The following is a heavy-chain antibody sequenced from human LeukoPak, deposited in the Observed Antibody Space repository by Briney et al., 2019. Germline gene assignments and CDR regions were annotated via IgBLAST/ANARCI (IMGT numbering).Heavy chain of an antibody. V-gene: IGHV3-7*01. CDR3: ARVIDRGYNSYLGYYNYFGLDV. CDR1: GFTFSTYW. D-gene: IGHD5-18*01. Sequence: GGSLRLSCAASGFTFSTYWMSWVRQAPGKGLEWVANIKQGGSEKYYVDSVKGRFTISRDNAKSSLYLQLNSLRADDTAVYYCARVIDRGYNSYLGYYNYFGLDVWGQGTTVTVSS. J-gene: IGHJ6*02. CDR2: IKQGGSEK.